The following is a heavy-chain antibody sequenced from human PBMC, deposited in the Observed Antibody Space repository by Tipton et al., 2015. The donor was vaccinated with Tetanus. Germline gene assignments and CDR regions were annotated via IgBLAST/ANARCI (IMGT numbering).Heavy chain of an antibody. CDR3: ARRSYCSSSRCFDAFDL. D-gene: IGHD2-2*01. J-gene: IGHJ3*01. Sequence: TLSLTCTVSGGSMSNNYWSWIRQPPGKGLEWIAYIFYSGSTNYSPSLKSRVAISMDTSKNQISLKLSSVTAADTAVYYCARRSYCSSSRCFDAFDLRGQGTMVTVSS. CDR1: GGSMSNNY. V-gene: IGHV4-59*01. CDR2: IFYSGST.